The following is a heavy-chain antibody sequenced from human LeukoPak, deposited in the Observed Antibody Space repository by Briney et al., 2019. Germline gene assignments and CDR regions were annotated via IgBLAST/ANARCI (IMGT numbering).Heavy chain of an antibody. CDR2: IKQDGTEK. D-gene: IGHD3-22*01. J-gene: IGHJ4*02. CDR3: ARDGDTSGYSD. CDR1: GFSFTTYW. V-gene: IGHV3-7*01. Sequence: PGGSLRLSCGASGFSFTTYWMSWVRQAPGKGLEWVANIKQDGTEKYYVDSVKGRFTISRDNTKNSLYLQMNSLRAEDTAVYYCARDGDTSGYSDWGQGTLVTVSS.